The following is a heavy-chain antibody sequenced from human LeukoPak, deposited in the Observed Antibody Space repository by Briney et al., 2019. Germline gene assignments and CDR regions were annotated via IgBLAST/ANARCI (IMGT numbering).Heavy chain of an antibody. CDR1: GFIFTNAW. J-gene: IGHJ4*02. Sequence: GGSLRHSRAASGFIFTNAWMSWVRQAPGKGLEGVGRIKSKGDGGQIDHAAPVKGRFTISRDDSKQTLYTQVNSLRTEHRAVYYCTTDRLTVGPLGIVCWGQGTLVTVSS. V-gene: IGHV3-15*01. CDR2: IKSKGDGGQI. D-gene: IGHD1-26*01. CDR3: TTDRLTVGPLGIVC.